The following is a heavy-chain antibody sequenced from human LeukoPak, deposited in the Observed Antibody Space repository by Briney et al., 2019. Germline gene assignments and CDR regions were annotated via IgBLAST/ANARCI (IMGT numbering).Heavy chain of an antibody. CDR1: GYTLTELS. CDR3: ARDRYCSSTSCPPGY. Sequence: SVKVSCKVSGYTLTELSMHWVRQAPGQGLEWMGGIIPIFGTANYAQKFQGRVTITADESTSTAYMELSSLRSEDTVVYYCARDRYCSSTSCPPGYWGQGTLVTVSS. J-gene: IGHJ4*02. CDR2: IIPIFGTA. D-gene: IGHD2-2*01. V-gene: IGHV1-69*13.